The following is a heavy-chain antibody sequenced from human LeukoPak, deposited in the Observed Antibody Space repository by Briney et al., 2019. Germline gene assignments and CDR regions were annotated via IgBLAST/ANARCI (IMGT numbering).Heavy chain of an antibody. V-gene: IGHV3-48*03. Sequence: GGSLRLSCAASGFTFSSYEMNWVRQAPGKGLEWVSYIGSSGSTIYYADSVKGRFTISRDNAKNSLYLQMNSLRAEGTAVYYCARGDSGSYYFDYWGQGTLVTVSS. CDR2: IGSSGSTI. CDR1: GFTFSSYE. CDR3: ARGDSGSYYFDY. J-gene: IGHJ4*02. D-gene: IGHD1-26*01.